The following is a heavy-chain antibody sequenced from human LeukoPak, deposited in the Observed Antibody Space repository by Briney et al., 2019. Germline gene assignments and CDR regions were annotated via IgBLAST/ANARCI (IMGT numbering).Heavy chain of an antibody. J-gene: IGHJ4*02. CDR3: ARDPGGSYHPDYFDY. CDR1: GFTFSSFS. D-gene: IGHD1-26*01. CDR2: ISSSSSTI. Sequence: PGGSLRLSCAASGFTFSSFSMNWVRQAPGKGLEWVSYISSSSSTIYYADSVKGRFTISRDNAKNSLYLQMNSLRAEDTAVYYCARDPGGSYHPDYFDYWGQGTLVTVSS. V-gene: IGHV3-48*01.